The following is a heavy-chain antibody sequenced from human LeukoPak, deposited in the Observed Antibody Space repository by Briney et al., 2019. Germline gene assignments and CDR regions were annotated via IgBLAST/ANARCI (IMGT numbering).Heavy chain of an antibody. CDR3: ARAGIYCSSTSCYTGNWFDP. CDR2: IYYSGST. Sequence: PSETLSLTCSVSGGSISSYYWSWIRQPPGKGLEWIGYIYYSGSTNYNPSPKSRVTISVDTSKNQFSLKLSSVTAADTAVYYCARAGIYCSSTSCYTGNWFDPWGQGTLVTVSS. CDR1: GGSISSYY. D-gene: IGHD2-2*02. V-gene: IGHV4-59*01. J-gene: IGHJ5*02.